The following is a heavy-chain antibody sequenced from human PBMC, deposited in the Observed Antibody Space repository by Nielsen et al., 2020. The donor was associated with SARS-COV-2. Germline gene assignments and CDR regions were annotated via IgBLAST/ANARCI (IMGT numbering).Heavy chain of an antibody. CDR1: GYSFTSYW. CDR2: IYPGDSDT. J-gene: IGHJ3*02. V-gene: IGHV5-51*01. Sequence: GESLKISCKGSGYSFTSYWIGWVRQMPGKGLEWMGIIYPGDSDTRYSPSFQGQVTISADKSISTAYLQWSSLKASDTAMYYCARQPDYYDSSGYYPERGAFDIWGQGTMVTVSS. CDR3: ARQPDYYDSSGYYPERGAFDI. D-gene: IGHD3-22*01.